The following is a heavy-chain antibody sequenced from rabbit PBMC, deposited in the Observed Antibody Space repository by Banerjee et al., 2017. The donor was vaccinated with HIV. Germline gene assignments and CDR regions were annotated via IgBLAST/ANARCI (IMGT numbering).Heavy chain of an antibody. CDR3: ARHSGDWGNANL. CDR2: MVPGDVT. V-gene: IGHV1S40*01. D-gene: IGHD2-1*01. CDR1: GFSFSSDYD. J-gene: IGHJ4*01. Sequence: QQLVESGGGLVKPGASLTLTCKASGFSFSSDYDMCWVRQAPGKALEWIACMVPGDVTYYASWVNGRFTISKASSTTVTLQMTSLTAADTATYFCARHSGDWGNANLWGPGTLVTVS.